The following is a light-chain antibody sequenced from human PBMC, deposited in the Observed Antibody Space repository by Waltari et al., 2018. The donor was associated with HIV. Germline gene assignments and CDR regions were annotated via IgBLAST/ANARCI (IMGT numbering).Light chain of an antibody. CDR2: EDD. CDR3: QSADSSDLWV. J-gene: IGLJ3*02. Sequence: NFMLTQPHSVSESPGKTVTISCTRSSGTIASNYVQWYQKRPGSAPTTVIYEDDQRPAGVPDRFSVSIDSSSNSASLTISGRRTGDEADYYCQSADSSDLWVFGGGTKLTVL. V-gene: IGLV6-57*03. CDR1: SGTIASNY.